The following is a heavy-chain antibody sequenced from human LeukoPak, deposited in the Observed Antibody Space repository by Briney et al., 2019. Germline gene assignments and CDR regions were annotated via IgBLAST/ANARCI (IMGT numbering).Heavy chain of an antibody. D-gene: IGHD6-19*01. CDR2: INHSGST. J-gene: IGHJ4*02. V-gene: IGHV4-34*01. CDR3: ACIAVAVPFDY. Sequence: SETLSLTCAVPGGSLSGYYWSGIRQPPGRGLEWIGEINHSGSTNYNPSPKSRVAISVDTSKNQFSLKLSSVTAADTAVYYCACIAVAVPFDYWGQGTLVTVSS. CDR1: GGSLSGYY.